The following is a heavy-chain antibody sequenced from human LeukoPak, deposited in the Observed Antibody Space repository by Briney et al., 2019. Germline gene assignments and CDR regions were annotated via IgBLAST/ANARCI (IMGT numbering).Heavy chain of an antibody. CDR2: IGSSASTK. J-gene: IGHJ4*02. CDR3: ARVGSLAAAGTPDY. Sequence: LSLTCAVYGGSFSDYYMSWFRQAPGKGLEWVSYIGSSASTKYYADSVKGRFTISRDNAKNSLYLQMNSLRAEDTAVYYCARVGSLAAAGTPDYWGQGTLVTVSS. V-gene: IGHV3-11*01. D-gene: IGHD6-13*01. CDR1: GGSFSDYY.